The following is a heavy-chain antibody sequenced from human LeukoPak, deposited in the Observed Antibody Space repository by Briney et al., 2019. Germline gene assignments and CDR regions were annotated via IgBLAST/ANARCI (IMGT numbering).Heavy chain of an antibody. CDR3: AKAGIAVPATPEY. J-gene: IGHJ4*02. V-gene: IGHV3-23*01. D-gene: IGHD6-19*01. CDR2: ISSRGGTT. CDR1: GFTFSSYA. Sequence: GGSLRLSCAASGFTFSSYAMNWVRQAPGKGLEWVSVISSRGGTTYYSDSVKGRFIISRDNSKHTLYLQMNSLRAEDTAVYYCAKAGIAVPATPEYCGQGTQVTVSS.